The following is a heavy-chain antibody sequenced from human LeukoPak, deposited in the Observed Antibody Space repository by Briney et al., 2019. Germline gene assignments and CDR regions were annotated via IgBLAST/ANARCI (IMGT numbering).Heavy chain of an antibody. CDR2: IYYSGGT. CDR1: GGSISSGGYY. V-gene: IGHV4-61*08. D-gene: IGHD4-23*01. J-gene: IGHJ4*02. CDR3: ARRAPRYDYGGNPFDY. Sequence: SETLSLTCTVSGGSISSGGYYWSWIRQHPGKGLEWIGYIYYSGGTNYNPSLKSRVTISVDTSKNQFSLKLSSVTAADTAVYYCARRAPRYDYGGNPFDYWGQGTLVTVSS.